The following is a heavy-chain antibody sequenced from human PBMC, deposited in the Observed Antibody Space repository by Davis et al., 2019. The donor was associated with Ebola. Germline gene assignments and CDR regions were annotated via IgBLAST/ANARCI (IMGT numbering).Heavy chain of an antibody. Sequence: GGSLRLSCAASGFTFSSYWMSWVRQAPGKGLEWVANIKQDGSEKYYVDSVKGRFTISRDNAKNSLYLQMNSLRAEDTAVYYCARDQGIWGSYRHTGQLLDYWGQGTLVTVSS. J-gene: IGHJ4*02. V-gene: IGHV3-7*01. D-gene: IGHD3-16*02. CDR3: ARDQGIWGSYRHTGQLLDY. CDR2: IKQDGSEK. CDR1: GFTFSSYW.